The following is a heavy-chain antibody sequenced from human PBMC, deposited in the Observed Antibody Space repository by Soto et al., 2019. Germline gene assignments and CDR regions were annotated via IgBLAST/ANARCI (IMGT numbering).Heavy chain of an antibody. CDR1: GGTFSNNV. CDR2: IIPLFVSA. J-gene: IGHJ4*02. D-gene: IGHD3-22*01. CDR3: ARPSDSSGYYFDF. V-gene: IGHV1-69*01. Sequence: QVQLVQSGAEVKKPGSSVKVSCKASGGTFSNNVISWVRQAPGQGLEWMGGIIPLFVSANYAPKFQDRVTISADEFAYTVYMQLTSLRSEDTAMYYCARPSDSSGYYFDFWGQGTPVTVSS.